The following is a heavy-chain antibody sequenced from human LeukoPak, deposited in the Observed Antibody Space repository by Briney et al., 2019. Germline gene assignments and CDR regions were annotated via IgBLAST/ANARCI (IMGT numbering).Heavy chain of an antibody. J-gene: IGHJ3*02. CDR3: ARGEYCSGGSCWNDAFDI. CDR2: ISAYNGNT. V-gene: IGHV1-18*04. CDR1: GYTFTSYG. D-gene: IGHD2-15*01. Sequence: GASVKVSCKASGYTFTSYGISWVRQAPGQGLEWMGWISAYNGNTNYAQKLQGRVTMTTDTSTSTAYMELRSLRSDDTAVYYCARGEYCSGGSCWNDAFDIWGQGTMVTVSS.